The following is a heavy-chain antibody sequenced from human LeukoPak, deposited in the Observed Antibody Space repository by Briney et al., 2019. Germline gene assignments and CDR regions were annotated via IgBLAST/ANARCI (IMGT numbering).Heavy chain of an antibody. V-gene: IGHV3-23*01. D-gene: IGHD3-9*01. Sequence: GGSLRLSCAASGFTFDDYAMHWVRQAPGKGLEWVSAISGSGGSTYYADSVKGRFTISRDNSKNTLYLQMNSLRAEDTAVYYCAKWASYYDILTGYPYYYMDVWGKGTTVTISS. CDR1: GFTFDDYA. CDR3: AKWASYYDILTGYPYYYMDV. J-gene: IGHJ6*03. CDR2: ISGSGGST.